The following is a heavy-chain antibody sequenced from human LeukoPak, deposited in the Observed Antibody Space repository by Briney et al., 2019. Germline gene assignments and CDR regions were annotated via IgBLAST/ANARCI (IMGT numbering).Heavy chain of an antibody. CDR2: ISRSRSYI. V-gene: IGHV3-21*01. J-gene: IGHJ5*02. CDR3: AREGYSYGYDH. D-gene: IGHD5-18*01. Sequence: GGSLRLSCAASGFTFSNYPMNWVRQAPGKGREWVSCISRSRSYIYYADSVEGRFTISRDNAKNSLFLQMNSLRAEDTAVYYCAREGYSYGYDHWGQGTLVTVSS. CDR1: GFTFSNYP.